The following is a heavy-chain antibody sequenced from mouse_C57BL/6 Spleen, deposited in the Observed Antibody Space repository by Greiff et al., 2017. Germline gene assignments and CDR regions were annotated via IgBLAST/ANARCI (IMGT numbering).Heavy chain of an antibody. CDR1: GYTFKSDC. D-gene: IGHD1-1*01. V-gene: IGHV1-76*01. CDR3: ARRGYAYYLCAMDY. Sequence: QVQLQQSGAELVRPGASVKLSCKASGYTFKSDCMNWVKQRPGQGLEWIGWIDPRSGNTYYNEKFKGKATLTADKSSSTAYLQLSSLTSEDSAVYFCARRGYAYYLCAMDYWGQGTSVTVSS. J-gene: IGHJ4*01. CDR2: IDPRSGNT.